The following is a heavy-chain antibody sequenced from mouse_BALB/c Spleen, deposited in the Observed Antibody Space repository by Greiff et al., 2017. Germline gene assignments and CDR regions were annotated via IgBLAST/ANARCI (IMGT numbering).Heavy chain of an antibody. CDR1: GFTFSDYY. CDR3: ARGGLTDYDADGYAMDY. D-gene: IGHD2-4*01. CDR2: ISDGGSYT. V-gene: IGHV5-4*02. Sequence: EVQLVESGGGLVKPGGSLKLSCAASGFTFSDYYMYWVRQTPEKRLEWVATISDGGSYTYYPDSVKGRFTISRDNAKNNLYLQMSSLKSEDTAMYYCARGGLTDYDADGYAMDYWGQGTSVTVSS. J-gene: IGHJ4*01.